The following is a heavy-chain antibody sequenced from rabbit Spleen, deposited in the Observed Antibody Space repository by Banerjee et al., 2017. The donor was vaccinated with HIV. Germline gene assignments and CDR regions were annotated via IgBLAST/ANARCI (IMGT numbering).Heavy chain of an antibody. CDR3: ARDTSSSFSSYGMDL. CDR1: GVSFSGSSY. D-gene: IGHD1-1*01. CDR2: IDSGSSGFT. J-gene: IGHJ6*01. V-gene: IGHV1S40*01. Sequence: LEESGGVLVKPGASLILTCIASGVSFSGSSYMCWVRQAPGKGLEWIACIDSGSSGFTYFASWAKGRFTISKTSSTTVTLQMTSLTTADTATYFCARDTSSSFSSYGMDLWGPGTLVTVS.